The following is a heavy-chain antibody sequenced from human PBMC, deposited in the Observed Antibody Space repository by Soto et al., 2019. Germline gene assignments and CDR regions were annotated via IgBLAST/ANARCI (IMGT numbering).Heavy chain of an antibody. V-gene: IGHV4-59*08. CDR1: GGSISSYY. Sequence: ASETLSLTCTVSGGSISSYYWSWIRQPPGKGLEWIGYIYYSGSTNYNPSLKSRVTISVDTSKNQFSLKLSSVTAADTAVYYCARHRIDDAFDIWGQGTMVTVSS. CDR2: IYYSGST. CDR3: ARHRIDDAFDI. D-gene: IGHD2-21*01. J-gene: IGHJ3*02.